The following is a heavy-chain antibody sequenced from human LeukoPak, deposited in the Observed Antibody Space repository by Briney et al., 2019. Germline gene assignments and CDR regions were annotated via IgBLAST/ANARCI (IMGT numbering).Heavy chain of an antibody. CDR2: ISYDGNDK. J-gene: IGHJ6*02. CDR1: GFTFSSYA. D-gene: IGHD2/OR15-2a*01. V-gene: IGHV3-30*18. Sequence: PGGSLRLSCAASGFTFSSYAMSWVRQAPGKGLEWVAVISYDGNDKYYADSVKGRFTISKDNSKNTLYLQMNSLRAEDTAIYYCAKDLWPNYYYYYGMDVWGQGTTVTVSS. CDR3: AKDLWPNYYYYYGMDV.